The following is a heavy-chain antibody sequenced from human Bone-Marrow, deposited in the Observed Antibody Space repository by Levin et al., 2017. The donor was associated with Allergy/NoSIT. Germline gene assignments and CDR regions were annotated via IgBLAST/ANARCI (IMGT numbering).Heavy chain of an antibody. CDR3: SRRSDNTVYPLDY. Sequence: GESLKISCKVSGYTFTGYYLQWVRQAPGQGLEWLGWINPHNGDTDFAQKFQGRVTMTRDTSIRTAYMELTSLKSDDTAVYFCSRRSDNTVYPLDYWGQGTLVTVSS. V-gene: IGHV1-2*02. CDR1: GYTFTGYY. CDR2: INPHNGDT. D-gene: IGHD2-8*02. J-gene: IGHJ4*01.